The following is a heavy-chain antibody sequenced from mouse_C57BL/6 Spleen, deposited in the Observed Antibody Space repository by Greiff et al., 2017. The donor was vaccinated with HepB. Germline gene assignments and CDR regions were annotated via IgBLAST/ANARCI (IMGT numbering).Heavy chain of an antibody. J-gene: IGHJ4*01. CDR1: GYTFTGYW. V-gene: IGHV1-9*01. Sequence: VQLQQSGAELMKPGASVKLSCKATGYTFTGYWIEWVKQRPGHGLEWIGEILPGSGSTNYNEKFKGKATFTADKSSSTAYMQRSSLTTEDSAIYYCARKRERYYAMDYWGQGTAVTVSS. CDR2: ILPGSGST. CDR3: ARKRERYYAMDY.